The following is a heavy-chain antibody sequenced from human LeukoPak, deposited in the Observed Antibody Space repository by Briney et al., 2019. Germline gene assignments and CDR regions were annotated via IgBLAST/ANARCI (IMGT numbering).Heavy chain of an antibody. CDR3: ARGLGSYSSSPREFDY. D-gene: IGHD6-6*01. CDR2: INRSGST. V-gene: IGHV4-34*01. Sequence: SETLSLTCAVYGGSFSGYYWSWIRQPPGKGLEWIGEINRSGSTNYNPSLKSRVTISVDTSKNQFSLKLSSVTAADTAVYYCARGLGSYSSSPREFDYWGQGTLVTVSS. CDR1: GGSFSGYY. J-gene: IGHJ4*02.